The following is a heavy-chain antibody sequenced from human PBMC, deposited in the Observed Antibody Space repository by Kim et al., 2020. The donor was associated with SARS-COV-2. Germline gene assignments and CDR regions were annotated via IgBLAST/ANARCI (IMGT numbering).Heavy chain of an antibody. Sequence: GGSLRRSCVASGFTFSSYEMNWVRQAPGEGLEWISHISSITTTVYYADSVKGRFTISRDNAKNSLYLQMNSLRAEDTAVYYCTRGGGYYNQADFWGQGTL. J-gene: IGHJ4*02. CDR3: TRGGGYYNQADF. D-gene: IGHD3-3*01. CDR1: GFTFSSYE. CDR2: ISSITTTV. V-gene: IGHV3-48*03.